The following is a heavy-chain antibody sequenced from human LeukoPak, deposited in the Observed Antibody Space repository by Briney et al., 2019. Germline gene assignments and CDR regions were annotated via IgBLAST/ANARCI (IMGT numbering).Heavy chain of an antibody. V-gene: IGHV3-74*01. J-gene: IGHJ4*02. Sequence: GGSLTLSCAASGFAFSSHWMHWVRQVPGKGLVWVPRINSDGSNTIYADSVEGRFTISRDNAKNTLYLQMNSLRAEDTAVYYCTRDLMDYDYGDKGGNYWGQGTLVTVSS. CDR1: GFAFSSHW. CDR3: TRDLMDYDYGDKGGNY. D-gene: IGHD4-23*01. CDR2: INSDGSNT.